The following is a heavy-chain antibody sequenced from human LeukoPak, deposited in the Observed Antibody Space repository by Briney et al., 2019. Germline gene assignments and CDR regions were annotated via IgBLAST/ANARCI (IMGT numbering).Heavy chain of an antibody. J-gene: IGHJ5*02. Sequence: PGESLKISCKGSGYSFTSYWIGWLRQMPGKGLEWRGIIYPGDSDTRYSPSFQGQVTISADKSISTAYLQWSSLKASDTAMYYCTRVYCSGGSCYTIQNWFDPWGQGTLVTVSS. CDR1: GYSFTSYW. CDR3: TRVYCSGGSCYTIQNWFDP. V-gene: IGHV5-51*01. CDR2: IYPGDSDT. D-gene: IGHD2-15*01.